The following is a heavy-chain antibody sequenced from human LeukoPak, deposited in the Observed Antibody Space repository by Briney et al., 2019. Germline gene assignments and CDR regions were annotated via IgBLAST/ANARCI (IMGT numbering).Heavy chain of an antibody. CDR1: GYTFTVYY. D-gene: IGHD3-10*01. V-gene: IGHV1-2*02. CDR3: ARDNRRYGSGSYFHY. CDR2: INPNSGGT. Sequence: GASVKVSCNASGYTFTVYYMHWVRHAPGKGLEWMGWINPNSGGTNSAQNFQGRVTVTWDTSNSTAYMELSSLTSDDTAIYYCARDNRRYGSGSYFHYWGQGTLVTVS. J-gene: IGHJ4*02.